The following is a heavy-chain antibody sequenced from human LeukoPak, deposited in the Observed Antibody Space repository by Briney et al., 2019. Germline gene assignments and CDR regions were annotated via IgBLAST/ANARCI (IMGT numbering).Heavy chain of an antibody. Sequence: SETLSLTCTVSGGSISSYYWSWIRQPPGKGLEWIGYIYYSGSTNYNPSLKSRVTISVDTSKNQFSLKLSSVTAADTAVYYCARDLGQRAAFDYWGQGTLVTVSS. J-gene: IGHJ4*02. V-gene: IGHV4-59*12. CDR3: ARDLGQRAAFDY. D-gene: IGHD3-10*01. CDR2: IYYSGST. CDR1: GGSISSYY.